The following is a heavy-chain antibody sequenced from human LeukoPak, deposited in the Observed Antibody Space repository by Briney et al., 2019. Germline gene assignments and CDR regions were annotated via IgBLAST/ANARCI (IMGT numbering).Heavy chain of an antibody. J-gene: IGHJ3*02. CDR3: ARDFTPDNSDFDYYDRAFDI. CDR2: DNPKNGDT. CDR1: GYTFPDYY. D-gene: IGHD3-22*01. Sequence: ASVEVSCKASGYTFPDYYIHWVRQAPGQGLEWMGWDNPKNGDTYYAQKFQGRVTMTRDTSISTAYIELSSLRSGDTAVYYCARDFTPDNSDFDYYDRAFDIWGQGTMVTVSS. V-gene: IGHV1-2*02.